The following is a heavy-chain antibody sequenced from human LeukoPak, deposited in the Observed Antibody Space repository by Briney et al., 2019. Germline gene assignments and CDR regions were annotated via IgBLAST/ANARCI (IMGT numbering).Heavy chain of an antibody. CDR1: GGSISSYY. D-gene: IGHD6-13*01. Sequence: SETLSLTCTVSGGSISSYYRSWIRQPPGKGLEWIGYIYYSGSTNYNPSLKSRVTISVDTSKNQFSLKLSSVTAADTAVYYCARARPSIAAAGTDAFDIWGQGTMVTVSS. CDR2: IYYSGST. CDR3: ARARPSIAAAGTDAFDI. J-gene: IGHJ3*02. V-gene: IGHV4-59*01.